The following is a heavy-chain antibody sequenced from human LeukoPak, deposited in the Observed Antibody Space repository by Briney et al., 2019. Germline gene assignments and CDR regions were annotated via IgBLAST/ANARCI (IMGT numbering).Heavy chain of an antibody. V-gene: IGHV3-43*01. CDR1: GFTFDDYT. CDR2: ISWDGGST. Sequence: GGSLRLSCAASGFTFDDYTMHWVRHAPGKGLEWVSLISWDGGSTYYADSVKGRFTISRDNSKNSLYLQMNSLRTEDTALYYCGKDIGAIYGAFDYWGQGTLVTVSS. D-gene: IGHD5-12*01. CDR3: GKDIGAIYGAFDY. J-gene: IGHJ4*02.